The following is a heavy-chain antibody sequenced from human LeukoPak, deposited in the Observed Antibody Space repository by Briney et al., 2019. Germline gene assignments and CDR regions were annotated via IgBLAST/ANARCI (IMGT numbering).Heavy chain of an antibody. CDR1: GGSISSHY. CDR3: ARGGYCSSTSCYIFDY. CDR2: IYYSGST. V-gene: IGHV4-59*11. Sequence: SETLSLTCTVSGGSISSHYRSWIRQPPGKGLEWIGYIYYSGSTNYNPSLKSRVTISVDTSKNQFSLKLSSVTAADTAVYYCARGGYCSSTSCYIFDYWGQGTLVTVSS. J-gene: IGHJ4*02. D-gene: IGHD2-2*02.